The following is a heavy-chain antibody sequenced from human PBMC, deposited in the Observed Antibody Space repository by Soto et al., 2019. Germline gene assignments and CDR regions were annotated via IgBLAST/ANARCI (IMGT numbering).Heavy chain of an antibody. CDR3: AATPRY. J-gene: IGHJ4*02. CDR2: ISNSGST. Sequence: PSETLSLTCNFSGCSITGYHWSWIRQPPGKGLEWIGYISNSGSTNYNPSLESRVTISVETSKNQISLNLIFVTAADTAVYYCAATPRYWGQGTLVTVSS. CDR1: GCSITGYH. V-gene: IGHV4-59*01.